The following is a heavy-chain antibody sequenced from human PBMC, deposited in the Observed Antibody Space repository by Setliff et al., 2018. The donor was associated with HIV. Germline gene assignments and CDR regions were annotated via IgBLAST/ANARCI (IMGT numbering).Heavy chain of an antibody. CDR2: IYDSGST. Sequence: SETLSLTCTVSGGSIGSGGYYWSWIRQHPGKGLEWIGYIYDSGSTYYNPSFKRRLSISVDTSKNQFSLKLSSLRSEDTAVYYCARDIPHDYTFWSGSTRFDPWGQGTLVTVSS. D-gene: IGHD3-3*01. V-gene: IGHV4-31*03. CDR3: ARDIPHDYTFWSGSTRFDP. J-gene: IGHJ5*02. CDR1: GGSIGSGGYY.